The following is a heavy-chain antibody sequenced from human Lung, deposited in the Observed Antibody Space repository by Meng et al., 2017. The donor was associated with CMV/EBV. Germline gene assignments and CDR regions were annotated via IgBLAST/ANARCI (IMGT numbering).Heavy chain of an antibody. CDR3: ARRWGASVGVYYYYGMAV. CDR1: GFNFSDYS. J-gene: IGHJ6*02. D-gene: IGHD2-8*01. V-gene: IGHV3-21*06. CDR2: ITYSSSYK. Sequence: GEXXKISCAASGFNFSDYSMNWVRQAPGKGLEWVSSITYSSSYKKYADSVKGRFTISRDNAKNSLFLQMSSLRAEDTAVYYCARRWGASVGVYYYYGMAVWXQGTTVTVSS.